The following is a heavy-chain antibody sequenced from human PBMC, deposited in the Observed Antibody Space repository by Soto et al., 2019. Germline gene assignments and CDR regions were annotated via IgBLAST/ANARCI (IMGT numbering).Heavy chain of an antibody. J-gene: IGHJ4*02. V-gene: IGHV4-39*01. CDR3: AKNLPRTGRFDY. CDR2: IYYSGRT. Sequence: PSETLSLTCTLSGASITSTTYFWAWIRQPPGKGLEWVGSIYYSGRTYYNPSLRSRVTISVDRSKNQFSLTMSSVTAADTAVYYRAKNLPRTGRFDYWGQGTSVTVS. CDR1: GASITSTTYF.